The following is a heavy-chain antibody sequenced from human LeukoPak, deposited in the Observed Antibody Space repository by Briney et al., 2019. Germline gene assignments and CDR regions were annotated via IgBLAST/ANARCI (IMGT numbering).Heavy chain of an antibody. Sequence: SETLSLTCNVSGGSISRYYWNWIRQPPGKGLEWIGYIYNSGRTSYNRALKSRVTISVDTSKNQFSLKMSSVTAADTAVYYCAREFHSAFDIWGQGTMVTVSS. V-gene: IGHV4-4*08. CDR1: GGSISRYY. CDR2: IYNSGRT. CDR3: AREFHSAFDI. J-gene: IGHJ3*02.